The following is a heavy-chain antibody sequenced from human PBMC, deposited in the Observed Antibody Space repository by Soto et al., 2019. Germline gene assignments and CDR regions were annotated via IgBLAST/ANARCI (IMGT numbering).Heavy chain of an antibody. CDR3: ARVFISLRVEAPRIFDY. CDR2: INAGNGNT. J-gene: IGHJ4*02. D-gene: IGHD2-15*01. Sequence: GASVKVSCKASGYTFTSYAMHWVRQAPGQRLEWMGWINAGNGNTKYSQKFQGRVTITRDTSASTAYMELSSLRSEDTAVYYCARVFISLRVEAPRIFDYWGQGTLVTVSS. CDR1: GYTFTSYA. V-gene: IGHV1-3*01.